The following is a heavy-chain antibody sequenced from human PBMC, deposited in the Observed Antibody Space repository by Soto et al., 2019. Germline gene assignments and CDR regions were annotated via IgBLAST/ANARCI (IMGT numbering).Heavy chain of an antibody. CDR1: GFTFSDHY. Sequence: GGSLRLSCAASGFTFSDHYMDWVRQAPGKGLEWVGRNRNKAHSYTTEYAASVKGRFTISRDDSKNSLYLQMNSLKTEDTAVYYCTRAKSGSNYTFDIWGQGTKVT. J-gene: IGHJ3*02. V-gene: IGHV3-72*01. D-gene: IGHD1-26*01. CDR3: TRAKSGSNYTFDI. CDR2: NRNKAHSYTT.